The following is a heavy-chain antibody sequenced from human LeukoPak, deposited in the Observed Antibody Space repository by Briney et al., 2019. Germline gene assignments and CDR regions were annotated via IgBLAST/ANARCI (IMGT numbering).Heavy chain of an antibody. V-gene: IGHV4-39*07. D-gene: IGHD1-26*01. Sequence: PSETLSLTCTVSGGSLTRNGYYWGWIRQPPGKSLEWIGSIFYSGFTYYNPFLKSRLTLSVDTSKNQFSLNLNSMTAADTAVYYCATDMRGGSYFGDWGQGALVTVSS. J-gene: IGHJ4*02. CDR2: IFYSGFT. CDR1: GGSLTRNGYY. CDR3: ATDMRGGSYFGD.